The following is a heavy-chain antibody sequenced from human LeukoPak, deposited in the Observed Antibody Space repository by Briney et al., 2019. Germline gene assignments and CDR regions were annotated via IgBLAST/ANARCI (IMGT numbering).Heavy chain of an antibody. CDR3: AKGIYSSGWSYFDY. J-gene: IGHJ4*01. CDR2: LSGSGITT. Sequence: PGGSLRLSCAASGFTFSNSAMSWVPQAPGKGLEWVSTLSGSGITTYYADSVKGRFTISRDNSKNTLYLQMNSLRAEGTAVYYCAKGIYSSGWSYFDYWGHGTLVTVSS. D-gene: IGHD6-19*01. CDR1: GFTFSNSA. V-gene: IGHV3-23*01.